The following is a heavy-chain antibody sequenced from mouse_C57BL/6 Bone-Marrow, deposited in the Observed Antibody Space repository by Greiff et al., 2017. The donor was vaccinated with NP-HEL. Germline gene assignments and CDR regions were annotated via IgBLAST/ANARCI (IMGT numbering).Heavy chain of an antibody. J-gene: IGHJ2*01. D-gene: IGHD2-4*01. V-gene: IGHV1-81*01. CDR3: ARWGLRQSY. Sequence: QVQLQQSGAELARPGASVKLSCKASGYTFTSYGISWVKQRPGQGLEWIGEIYPRSGNTYSNEKFKGKATLTADKSSSTAYMELRSLTSEDSAVYFCARWGLRQSYWGQGTTLTVSS. CDR1: GYTFTSYG. CDR2: IYPRSGNT.